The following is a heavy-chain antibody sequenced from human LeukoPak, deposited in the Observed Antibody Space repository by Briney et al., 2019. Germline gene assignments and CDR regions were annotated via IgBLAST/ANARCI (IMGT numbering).Heavy chain of an antibody. D-gene: IGHD2-2*01. V-gene: IGHV3-23*01. Sequence: GGSLRLSCAASGFTLSSFGMTWVRLASGKRLEWVSSITGAGGGTLYADSVKGRVTISRDNSKNTLYLQMNSLRAEDTAVYYCARDRSIVVVPAADDAFDIWGQGTMVTVSS. J-gene: IGHJ3*02. CDR3: ARDRSIVVVPAADDAFDI. CDR1: GFTLSSFG. CDR2: ITGAGGGT.